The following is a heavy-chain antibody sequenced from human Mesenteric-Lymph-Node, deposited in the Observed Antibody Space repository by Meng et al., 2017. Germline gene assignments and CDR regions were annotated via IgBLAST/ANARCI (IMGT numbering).Heavy chain of an antibody. CDR1: GDSNSNNYW. Sequence: QGQPQETGQGPGKPSGTPSLTCAVSGDSNSNNYWWPWARQSPGKGLEWIGEISHTGTTNYNPSLESRVTISVDKSNNQFSLKLNSVTAADTAIYYCAGRQWLGPQWGQGTLVTVSS. CDR3: AGRQWLGPQ. V-gene: IGHV4-4*02. CDR2: ISHTGTT. D-gene: IGHD6-19*01. J-gene: IGHJ4*02.